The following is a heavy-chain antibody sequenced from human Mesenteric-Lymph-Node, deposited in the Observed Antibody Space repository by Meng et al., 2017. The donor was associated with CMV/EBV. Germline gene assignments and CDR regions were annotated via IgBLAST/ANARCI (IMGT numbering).Heavy chain of an antibody. CDR1: GGSLRTHY. CDR2: INDSEST. Sequence: SETLSLTCAVSGGSLRTHYWSWIRQPPGKGLEWIGEINDSESTNYNPSLKRRLTMSVDTSKNQFSLKLSSVTAADTAVYYCARCLYYDFWSGPFDPWGQGTLVTVSS. D-gene: IGHD3-3*01. CDR3: ARCLYYDFWSGPFDP. J-gene: IGHJ5*02. V-gene: IGHV4-34*10.